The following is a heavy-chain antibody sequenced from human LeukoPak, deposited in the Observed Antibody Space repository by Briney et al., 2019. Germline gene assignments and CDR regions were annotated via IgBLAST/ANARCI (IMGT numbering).Heavy chain of an antibody. J-gene: IGHJ4*02. CDR3: ARCYCTSTSCYRAFDY. Sequence: GGSLRLSCAASGFTFSEHYMSWIRQAPGKGLEWVSYIRTSSTYTNDADSVKGRFTISRDNAKNSLYLQMNSLRAEDTAVYYCARCYCTSTSCYRAFDYWGQGTLVTVSS. D-gene: IGHD2-2*02. V-gene: IGHV3-11*03. CDR2: IRTSSTYT. CDR1: GFTFSEHY.